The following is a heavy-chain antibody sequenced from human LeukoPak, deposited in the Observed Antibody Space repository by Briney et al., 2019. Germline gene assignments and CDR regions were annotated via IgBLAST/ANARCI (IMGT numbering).Heavy chain of an antibody. V-gene: IGHV3-30*02. J-gene: IGHJ3*02. D-gene: IGHD3-22*01. CDR1: GFTFSSYS. CDR2: IRFDGSSR. Sequence: QSGGSLRLSCAASGFTFSSYSMNWVRQAPGKGLEWVAFIRFDGSSRHHADSVKGRFTISRDNSNNTLYLQMNSLRAEDTAVYYCAKDLDLSSGYYDSSGYYPGGGAFDIWGQGTMVTVSS. CDR3: AKDLDLSSGYYDSSGYYPGGGAFDI.